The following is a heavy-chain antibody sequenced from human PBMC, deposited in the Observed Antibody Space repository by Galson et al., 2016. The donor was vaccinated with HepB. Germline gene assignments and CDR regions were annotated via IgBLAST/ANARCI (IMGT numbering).Heavy chain of an antibody. CDR3: ATFLEYASSWFEDEYLQH. J-gene: IGHJ1*01. CDR2: ISAYNGHT. CDR1: GYTFTNYG. V-gene: IGHV1-18*01. Sequence: SVKVSCKASGYTFTNYGISWVRQAPGQGLEWMGWISAYNGHTNYAQKLQGRVTMTIDTSTSTAFMELRSLRSEDTAVYYCATFLEYASSWFEDEYLQHWGQGTLVSVSS. D-gene: IGHD6-13*01.